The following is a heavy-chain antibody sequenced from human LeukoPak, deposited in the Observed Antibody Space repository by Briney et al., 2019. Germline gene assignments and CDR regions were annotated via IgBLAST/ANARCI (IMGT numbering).Heavy chain of an antibody. CDR2: INNDGTNT. D-gene: IGHD6-13*01. V-gene: IGHV3-74*01. CDR3: TRGGSSRYTIAS. CDR1: GFTFSNSW. J-gene: IGHJ5*02. Sequence: PGGSLRLSCAAYGFTFSNSWMHWVRQAPGKGLVWVSHINNDGTNTTYADSVKGRFTISRDNAKSTLYLQMNSLRAEDTAVYYCTRGGSSRYTIASWGQGTPVTVSS.